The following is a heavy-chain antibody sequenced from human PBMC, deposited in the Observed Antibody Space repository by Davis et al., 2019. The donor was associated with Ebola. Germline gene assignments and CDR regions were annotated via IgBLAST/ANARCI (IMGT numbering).Heavy chain of an antibody. CDR1: GFTFSSYA. CDR2: ISSSGSTI. D-gene: IGHD3-10*01. Sequence: GESLKISCAASGFTFSSYAMSWVRQAPGKGLEWVSYISSSGSTIYYADSVKGRFTISRDNAKNSLYLQMNSLRAEDTAVYYCARDQDGSGFDYWGQGTLVTVSS. CDR3: ARDQDGSGFDY. J-gene: IGHJ4*02. V-gene: IGHV3-48*04.